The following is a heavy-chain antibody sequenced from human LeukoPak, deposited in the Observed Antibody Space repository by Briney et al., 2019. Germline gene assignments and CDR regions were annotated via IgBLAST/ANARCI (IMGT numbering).Heavy chain of an antibody. CDR1: GFTFSTYA. D-gene: IGHD3-22*01. CDR2: ISGSGGST. J-gene: IGHJ4*02. CDR3: AGFNYYDSSGYGSY. Sequence: GGSLRLSCAASGFTFSTYAMHWVRQAPGKGLEWVSSISGSGGSTNYADSVKGRFTISRDNAKNSLYLQMNSLRAEDTAVYYCAGFNYYDSSGYGSYWGQGTLVTVSS. V-gene: IGHV3-23*01.